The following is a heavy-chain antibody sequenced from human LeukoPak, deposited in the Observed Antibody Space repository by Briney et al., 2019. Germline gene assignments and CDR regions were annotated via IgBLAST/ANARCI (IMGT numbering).Heavy chain of an antibody. CDR3: ARGHSNYGDYFDY. V-gene: IGHV3-21*01. CDR2: ISSSSSYI. D-gene: IGHD4-11*01. Sequence: PGGSLRLSCAASGFSLNTYSMNWVRQAPGKGLEWVSSISSSSSYIYYADSVKGRFTISRDNAKSSLSLQMNSLRAEDTAVYYCARGHSNYGDYFDYWGQGTLVTVSS. CDR1: GFSLNTYS. J-gene: IGHJ4*02.